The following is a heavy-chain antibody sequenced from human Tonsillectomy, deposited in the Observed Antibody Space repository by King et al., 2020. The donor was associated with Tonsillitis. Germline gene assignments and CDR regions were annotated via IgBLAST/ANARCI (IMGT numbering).Heavy chain of an antibody. D-gene: IGHD6-13*01. CDR3: ARVPPTYWQQLENFYYYYMDV. Sequence: QKQLVQSGAEVKKPGSSVNVSCKASGGTFSSYAFSWVRQAPGQGLEWMGGFIPIFGIANYAQNFQGRVAISADEATSTAYMELRSLRSEDTAVYYCARVPPTYWQQLENFYYYYMDVWGKGTTVTVSS. CDR2: FIPIFGIA. CDR1: GGTFSSYA. J-gene: IGHJ6*03. V-gene: IGHV1-69*01.